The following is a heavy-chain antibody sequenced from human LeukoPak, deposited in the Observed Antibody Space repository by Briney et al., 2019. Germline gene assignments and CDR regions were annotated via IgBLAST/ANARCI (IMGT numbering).Heavy chain of an antibody. J-gene: IGHJ6*02. CDR2: ISGSGDST. CDR3: AKDQYSSSLVYYYYGMDV. CDR1: GFTFNNYA. V-gene: IGHV3-23*01. Sequence: GGSLRLSCAASGFTFNNYAMSWVRQAPGKGLEWVSGISGSGDSTYYADSVKGRFTISRDNSKNTLYLQMNSLRAEDTAVYYCAKDQYSSSLVYYYYGMDVWGQGTTVTVFS. D-gene: IGHD6-13*01.